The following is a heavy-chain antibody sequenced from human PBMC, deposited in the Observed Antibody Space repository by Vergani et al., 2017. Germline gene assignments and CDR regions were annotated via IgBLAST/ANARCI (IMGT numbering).Heavy chain of an antibody. CDR2: VSSDSSYT. Sequence: VQLVESGGDLVKPGGSLRLSCGASGFTFSDYYMSWIRQAPGKGLEWLSYVSSDSSYTNFADSVKGRFTISRDNAKNLLFLQMNSLRAEDTAVYYCAKDLGHSARGGDCPDYWGQGTLVTVSS. J-gene: IGHJ4*02. V-gene: IGHV3-11*06. CDR1: GFTFSDYY. D-gene: IGHD2-21*02. CDR3: AKDLGHSARGGDCPDY.